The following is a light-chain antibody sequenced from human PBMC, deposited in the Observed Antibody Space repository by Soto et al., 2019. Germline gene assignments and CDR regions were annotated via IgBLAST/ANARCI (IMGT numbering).Light chain of an antibody. CDR1: QSVSSNF. J-gene: IGKJ3*01. V-gene: IGKV3-20*01. Sequence: EIVLTQSPGTLSLSPGERVTLSCRASQSVSSNFLAWYQQKPDQAPRLLIYGASSRATGIPDRFSGSGSGTDFTLTISRLEPDDFAVYYCQQYGTSPVTFGPGTKVDFK. CDR3: QQYGTSPVT. CDR2: GAS.